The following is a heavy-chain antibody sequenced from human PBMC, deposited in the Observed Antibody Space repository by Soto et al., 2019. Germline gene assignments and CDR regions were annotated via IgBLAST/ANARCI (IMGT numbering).Heavy chain of an antibody. CDR2: IIPILGIA. J-gene: IGHJ5*02. CDR1: VGTFSSYT. V-gene: IGHV1-69*02. D-gene: IGHD3-10*01. CDR3: ANAGSGSLVLYNWFDP. Sequence: QVQLVQSGAEVKKPGSSVKVSCKASVGTFSSYTISWVRQAPGQGLEWMGRIIPILGIANYARKFQGRVTITADKSTSTAYMEPSSLISEDTAVYYCANAGSGSLVLYNWFDPWGHGTLDTVSS.